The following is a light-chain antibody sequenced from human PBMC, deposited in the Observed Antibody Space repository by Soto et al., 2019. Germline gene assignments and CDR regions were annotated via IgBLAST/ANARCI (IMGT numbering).Light chain of an antibody. V-gene: IGKV1-5*03. CDR3: QQVYVYPST. CDR1: QIIDTW. CDR2: KAS. Sequence: DIQMTQSPSTLSASVGDRFTITCRASQIIDTWLAWYQQKPGKAPKLLIYKASTLKSGVPSRFSGGGSGTDFTLTISSLQPEDFATYYCQQVYVYPSTFGGGTKVDIK. J-gene: IGKJ4*01.